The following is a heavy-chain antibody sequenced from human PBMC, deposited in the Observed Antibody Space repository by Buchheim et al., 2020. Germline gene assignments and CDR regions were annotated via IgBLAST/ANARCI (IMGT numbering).Heavy chain of an antibody. CDR2: ISYDGSNK. CDR1: GFTFSSYG. Sequence: QVQLVESGGGVVQPGRSLRLSCAASGFTFSSYGMHWVRQAPGKGLEWVAVISYDGSNKYYADSVKGRFTISRDNSKNTLYLQMNSLRAEDTAVYYCAKEPNYYGSGRRKYYFDYWGQGTL. CDR3: AKEPNYYGSGRRKYYFDY. V-gene: IGHV3-30*18. J-gene: IGHJ4*02. D-gene: IGHD3-10*01.